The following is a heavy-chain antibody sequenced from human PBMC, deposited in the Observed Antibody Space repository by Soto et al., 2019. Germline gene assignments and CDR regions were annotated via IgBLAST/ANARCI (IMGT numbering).Heavy chain of an antibody. CDR3: AKDQGSSWYEIDS. D-gene: IGHD6-13*01. Sequence: EVQLLESGGGLVQPGGSMRLSCAVSGFTFSNYAVTWVRQAPGKGLEWVSTISGSGGSTYYADSVKGRFTISRDNSKNTLYLQMNSLRAEDTAVYYCAKDQGSSWYEIDSWGQGTLVTVSS. V-gene: IGHV3-23*01. J-gene: IGHJ4*02. CDR2: ISGSGGST. CDR1: GFTFSNYA.